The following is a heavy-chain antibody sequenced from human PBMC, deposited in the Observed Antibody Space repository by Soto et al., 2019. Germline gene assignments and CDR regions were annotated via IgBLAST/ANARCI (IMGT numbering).Heavy chain of an antibody. D-gene: IGHD3-10*01. J-gene: IGHJ6*02. Sequence: QVQLVESGGGVVQPGRSLRLSCAASESSFSTYTMNWVRQAPGKGLEWVSLITYDGSNSYYADSVKGRFTISRDNSKNTLYLQMNSLRAEHTAVYYCAREESGVDFYYGMDVWGQGTMVTVSS. CDR3: AREESGVDFYYGMDV. V-gene: IGHV3-30-3*01. CDR1: ESSFSTYT. CDR2: ITYDGSNS.